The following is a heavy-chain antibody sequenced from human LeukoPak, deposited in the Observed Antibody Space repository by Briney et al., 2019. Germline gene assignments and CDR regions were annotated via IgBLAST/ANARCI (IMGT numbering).Heavy chain of an antibody. CDR2: IYYSGST. D-gene: IGHD5-24*01. CDR3: ARGARAGYNLDPFDY. V-gene: IGHV4-59*08. J-gene: IGHJ4*02. Sequence: SEPLSLTCTVSGGSMSSYYWSWIRQPPGKGLEWIGYIYYSGSTKYNPSLKSRVTISVDTSKNQFSLKLSSVTAADTAVYYCARGARAGYNLDPFDYWGLGTLVTVSS. CDR1: GGSMSSYY.